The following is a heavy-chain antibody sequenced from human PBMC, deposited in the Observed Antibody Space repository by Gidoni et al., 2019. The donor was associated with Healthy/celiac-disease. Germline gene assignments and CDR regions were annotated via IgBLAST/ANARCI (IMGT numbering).Heavy chain of an antibody. D-gene: IGHD2-2*02. Sequence: EVQLVESGGGLVPPGRSLRLSCTASGFTFGAYAMSWVRQAPGKGLEWVGFIRRKAYGGKTEYAASVKGRFTISRDDSKSIAYLQMNSLKTEDTAVYYCTRGYCSSTSCYTDFDYWGQGTLVTVSS. CDR1: GFTFGAYA. V-gene: IGHV3-49*04. CDR2: IRRKAYGGKT. CDR3: TRGYCSSTSCYTDFDY. J-gene: IGHJ4*02.